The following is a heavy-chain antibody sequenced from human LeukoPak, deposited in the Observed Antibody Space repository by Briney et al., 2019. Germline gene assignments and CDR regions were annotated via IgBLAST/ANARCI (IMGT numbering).Heavy chain of an antibody. J-gene: IGHJ4*02. CDR2: ISYDGSNK. Sequence: GGSLRLSCAASGFTFSSYAMHWVRQAPGKGLEWVAVISYDGSNKYYADSVKGRFTISRGNSKNTLYLQMNSLRAEDTAVYYCAKALVDPRGDYYFDYWGQGTLVTVSS. CDR1: GFTFSSYA. V-gene: IGHV3-30*04. D-gene: IGHD3-16*01. CDR3: AKALVDPRGDYYFDY.